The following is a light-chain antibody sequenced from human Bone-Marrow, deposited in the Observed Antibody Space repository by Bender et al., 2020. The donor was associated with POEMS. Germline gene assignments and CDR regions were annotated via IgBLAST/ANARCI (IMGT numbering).Light chain of an antibody. V-gene: IGLV3-1*01. J-gene: IGLJ3*02. CDR1: NLGNKY. CDR3: QAWDPRTYVV. CDR2: QDS. Sequence: VLTQPPSVSGAPGQTASIACSGENLGNKYVAWYQRKPGQSPVVVIYQDSKRPAGSPERFSGSNSGNTAALTISGTQTMDEADYYCQAWDPRTYVVFGGGTKLTVL.